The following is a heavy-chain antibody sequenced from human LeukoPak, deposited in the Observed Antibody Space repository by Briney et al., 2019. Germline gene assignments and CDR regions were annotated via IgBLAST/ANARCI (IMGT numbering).Heavy chain of an antibody. CDR2: IGGSGGDT. D-gene: IGHD3-10*01. CDR1: GFTFSSYE. V-gene: IGHV3-23*01. J-gene: IGHJ4*02. CDR3: ARDPIGVSSFDY. Sequence: GGSLRLSCAASGFTFSSYEMNWVRQAPGKGLEWVSVIGGSGGDTYYADSVKGRFTISRDNSKNTLYLQMNSLRAEDTAVYYCARDPIGVSSFDYWGQGTLVTVSS.